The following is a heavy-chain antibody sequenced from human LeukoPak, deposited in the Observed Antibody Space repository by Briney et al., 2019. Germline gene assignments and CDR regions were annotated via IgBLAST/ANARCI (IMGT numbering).Heavy chain of an antibody. D-gene: IGHD3-10*01. CDR2: INPNSGGT. J-gene: IGHJ4*02. Sequence: ASVKVSCKASGYTFTGYYMHWVRQAPGQGLEWMGWINPNSGGTNYAQKFQGRVTMTRDTSISTAYMELSRLRSDDTAVYYCARVKEGGFGESFDYWGQGTLVTVSS. CDR1: GYTFTGYY. CDR3: ARVKEGGFGESFDY. V-gene: IGHV1-2*02.